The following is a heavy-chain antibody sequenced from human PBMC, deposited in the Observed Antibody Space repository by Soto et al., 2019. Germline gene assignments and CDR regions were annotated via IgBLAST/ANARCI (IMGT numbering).Heavy chain of an antibody. V-gene: IGHV1-18*04. J-gene: IGHJ6*02. CDR1: GYSFSSYG. CDR3: ARGDDYYGMDV. Sequence: ASVKVSCKASGYSFSSYGITWVRQAPGQGLEWVGWISGYNGNTNYAQSLQGRVTMTTDTSTSTAYMDLRSLRSDDTAVYYCARGDDYYGMDVWGQGTTVTVS. CDR2: ISGYNGNT.